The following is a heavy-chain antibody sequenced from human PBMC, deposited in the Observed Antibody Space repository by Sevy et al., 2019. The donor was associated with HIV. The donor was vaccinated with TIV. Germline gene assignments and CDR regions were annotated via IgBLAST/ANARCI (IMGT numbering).Heavy chain of an antibody. J-gene: IGHJ6*02. Sequence: GESLKISCKGSGYSFTNYWIGWVRQMPGKGLEWMGVMNPGDSETRYTPPFQGQVTISPDKSINTAYLQWSSLKASDTAMYYCARRGTPDGMDVWGQGTTVTVSS. V-gene: IGHV5-51*01. CDR1: GYSFTNYW. CDR3: ARRGTPDGMDV. D-gene: IGHD3-16*01. CDR2: MNPGDSET.